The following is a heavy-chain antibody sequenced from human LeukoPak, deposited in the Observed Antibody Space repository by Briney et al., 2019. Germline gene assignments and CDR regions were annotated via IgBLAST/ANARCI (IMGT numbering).Heavy chain of an antibody. D-gene: IGHD3/OR15-3a*01. CDR2: IYYSGST. CDR1: DGSVSPYY. V-gene: IGHV4-59*02. J-gene: IGHJ4*02. Sequence: SETLSLTCTVSDGSVSPYYWSWVRQPPGKGLEWIGSIYYSGSTDSNPSLKSRVTFSVDTSKNQFSLKLSSVTAADTAMYYCARGQRGLPYWGQGILVTVSS. CDR3: ARGQRGLPY.